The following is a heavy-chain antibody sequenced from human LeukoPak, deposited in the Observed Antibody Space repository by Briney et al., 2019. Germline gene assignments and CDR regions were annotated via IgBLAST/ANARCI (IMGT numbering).Heavy chain of an antibody. Sequence: GASVKVSCKASGYTFTGYYMHWVRQAPGQGLEWMGWINPNSGGTNYAQKFQGKVTMTRDTSISTAYMELSRLRSDDTAVYYCARAMTTVTTNKPGTFDYWGQGTLVTVSS. CDR1: GYTFTGYY. CDR2: INPNSGGT. V-gene: IGHV1-2*02. D-gene: IGHD4-17*01. CDR3: ARAMTTVTTNKPGTFDY. J-gene: IGHJ4*02.